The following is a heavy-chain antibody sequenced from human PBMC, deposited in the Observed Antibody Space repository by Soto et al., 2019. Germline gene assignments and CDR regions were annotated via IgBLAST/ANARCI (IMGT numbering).Heavy chain of an antibody. Sequence: QVQLQESGPGLVKPSQTLSLTCTVSGGSIISGGYYWSWIRQHPGKGLEWIGYIYYSGSTYYNPSLKSRVTISVDTSKNQFSLKLSSVTAADTAVYYCASWGRVPMYGRDCRRNWFDPWGQGTLVTVSS. CDR1: GGSIISGGYY. CDR2: IYYSGST. J-gene: IGHJ5*02. D-gene: IGHD2-21*02. V-gene: IGHV4-31*03. CDR3: ASWGRVPMYGRDCRRNWFDP.